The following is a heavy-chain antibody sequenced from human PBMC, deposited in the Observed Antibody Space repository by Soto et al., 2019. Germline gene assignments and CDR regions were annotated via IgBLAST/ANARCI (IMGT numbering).Heavy chain of an antibody. CDR1: GYTFTSYG. D-gene: IGHD4-4*01. V-gene: IGHV1-18*01. CDR3: ARVGARDVTNWFDP. J-gene: IGHJ5*02. Sequence: ASVKVSCKASGYTFTSYGISRVRQAPGQGLEWMGWISAYNGNTNYAQKLQGRVTMTTDTSTSTAYMELRSLRSDDTAVYYCARVGARDVTNWFDPWGQGTLVTVSS. CDR2: ISAYNGNT.